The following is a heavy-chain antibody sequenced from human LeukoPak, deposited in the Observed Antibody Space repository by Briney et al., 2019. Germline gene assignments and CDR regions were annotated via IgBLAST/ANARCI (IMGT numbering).Heavy chain of an antibody. CDR2: IRQDGSEK. Sequence: PGGSLRLSCAASGFTFSNYWMSWVRQASGKGLEWVANIRQDGSEKYYVDSMRGRFTISRDNAKNSLYLQMSSLRAEDTAVYYCARSTAGLDYWGQGTLVTVPS. CDR1: GFTFSNYW. V-gene: IGHV3-7*01. CDR3: ARSTAGLDY. D-gene: IGHD1-1*01. J-gene: IGHJ4*02.